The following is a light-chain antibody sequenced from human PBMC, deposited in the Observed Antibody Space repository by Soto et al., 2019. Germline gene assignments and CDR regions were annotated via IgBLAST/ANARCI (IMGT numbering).Light chain of an antibody. CDR2: SNN. CDR3: AAWDDSLSGYV. Sequence: QSVLTRPPSASGTPGQGVTISCSGSSSNIGSNYVYWYQQLPGTAPKLLIYSNNQRPSGVPDRFSGSKSGTSASLAISGLRSEDEADYYCAAWDDSLSGYVFGTGTKVTVL. CDR1: SSNIGSNY. V-gene: IGLV1-47*02. J-gene: IGLJ1*01.